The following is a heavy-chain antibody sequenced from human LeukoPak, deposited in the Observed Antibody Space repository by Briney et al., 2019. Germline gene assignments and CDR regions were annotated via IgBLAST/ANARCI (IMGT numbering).Heavy chain of an antibody. CDR1: GFPFIAYD. Sequence: GGSLRLSCATSGFPFIAYDMHWVRQAPGKGLEWVSAFGSAGDTYYPGAVKGRFIVSRDYATNSLFLQMNSLRAGDTAVYFCVRGALPGDNWYFDLWGRGTLVIVSS. V-gene: IGHV3-13*01. J-gene: IGHJ2*01. CDR2: FGSAGDT. CDR3: VRGALPGDNWYFDL.